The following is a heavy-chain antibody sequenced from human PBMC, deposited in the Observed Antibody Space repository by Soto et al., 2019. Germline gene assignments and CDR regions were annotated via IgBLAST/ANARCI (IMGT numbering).Heavy chain of an antibody. CDR3: ARRYGYYFDY. V-gene: IGHV4-59*08. Sequence: QVQLQESGPGLVKPSETLSLTCTVSGGSISSYYWSWIRQPPGKGLEWIGYIYYSGSTNYNPSLTRXVXIXXDTSQNQLSLKLSSVTAADTAVYYCARRYGYYFDYWGQGTLVTVSS. CDR1: GGSISSYY. D-gene: IGHD4-17*01. CDR2: IYYSGST. J-gene: IGHJ4*02.